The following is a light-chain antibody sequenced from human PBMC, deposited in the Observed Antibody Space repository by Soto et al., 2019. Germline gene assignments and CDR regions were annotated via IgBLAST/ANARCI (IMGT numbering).Light chain of an antibody. CDR3: QQYGSSPRFT. CDR1: QSVRSSY. CDR2: GAS. J-gene: IGKJ3*01. V-gene: IGKV3-20*01. Sequence: EIVLTQSPGTLSLSPGERATLACRASQSVRSSYLAWYQQKPGQPPRLLIYGASTRATGIPVRFSGSGSGTDFTLTISRLEPEYFAVYYCQQYGSSPRFTFGPGTKVDI.